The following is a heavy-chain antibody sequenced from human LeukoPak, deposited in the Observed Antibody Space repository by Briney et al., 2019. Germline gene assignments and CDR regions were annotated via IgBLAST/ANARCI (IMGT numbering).Heavy chain of an antibody. J-gene: IGHJ1*01. CDR2: INGDGSST. V-gene: IGHV3-74*03. CDR3: VVNIGSGAYGYFQP. Sequence: GGSLRLSCAASGFTFSSQWMHWVRQAPGKGLVWVSRINGDGSSTSYADFVKGRFTISRDNGKRTAYLQLNSLSAEDTAVYYCVVNIGSGAYGYFQPWGQGTLVTVSS. CDR1: GFTFSSQW. D-gene: IGHD3-10*01.